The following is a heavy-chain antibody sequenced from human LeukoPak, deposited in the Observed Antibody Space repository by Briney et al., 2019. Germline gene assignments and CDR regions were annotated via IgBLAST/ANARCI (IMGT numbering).Heavy chain of an antibody. CDR3: ARDRFSSSWGFDP. CDR1: GGSISSYY. J-gene: IGHJ5*02. D-gene: IGHD6-13*01. V-gene: IGHV4-59*01. Sequence: PSETLSLTCTVSGGSISSYYWSWIRQPPGKGLGWIGYIYYSGSTNYNPSLKSRVTISVDTSKNQFSLKLSSVTAADTAVYYCARDRFSSSWGFDPWGQGTLVTVSS. CDR2: IYYSGST.